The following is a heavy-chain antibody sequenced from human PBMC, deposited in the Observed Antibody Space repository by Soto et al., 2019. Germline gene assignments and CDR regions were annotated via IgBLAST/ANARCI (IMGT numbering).Heavy chain of an antibody. J-gene: IGHJ4*02. Sequence: SETLSLTCTVSGGSISSYYWSWIRQPPGKGLEWIGYVYYSGSANYNPSLKSRVTISVDTSKNQFSLKLSSVTAADTAVYYCARTYYDILTGYISYDYWGQGTLVTVSS. V-gene: IGHV4-59*01. CDR1: GGSISSYY. D-gene: IGHD3-9*01. CDR3: ARTYYDILTGYISYDY. CDR2: VYYSGSA.